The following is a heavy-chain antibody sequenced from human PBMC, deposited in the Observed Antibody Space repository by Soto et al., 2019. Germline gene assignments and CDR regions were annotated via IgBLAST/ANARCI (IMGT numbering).Heavy chain of an antibody. CDR2: IYYSGST. CDR3: TRANWHSAD. D-gene: IGHD7-27*01. Sequence: PSETLSLTCTVSSGSVSSGSHYWSWIRQPPGKRLEWIGYIYYSGSTNYNPSLKSRVTMSVDTSKNQISLKWSSVTAADTAGDYCTRANWHSADWGQGTLVTV. V-gene: IGHV4-61*01. J-gene: IGHJ1*01. CDR1: SGSVSSGSHY.